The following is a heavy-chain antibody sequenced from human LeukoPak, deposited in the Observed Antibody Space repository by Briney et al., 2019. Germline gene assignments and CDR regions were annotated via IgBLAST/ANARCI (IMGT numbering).Heavy chain of an antibody. J-gene: IGHJ4*02. CDR3: AKDQEDIVVVPAAILIDY. CDR1: GFTFSSYA. CDR2: ISGSGGST. V-gene: IGHV3-23*01. Sequence: GGSLRLSCAASGFTFSSYAMSWVRQAPGMGLEWVSAISGSGGSTYYADSVKGRFTISRDNSKNTLYLQMNSLRAEDTAVYYCAKDQEDIVVVPAAILIDYWGQGTLVTVSS. D-gene: IGHD2-2*01.